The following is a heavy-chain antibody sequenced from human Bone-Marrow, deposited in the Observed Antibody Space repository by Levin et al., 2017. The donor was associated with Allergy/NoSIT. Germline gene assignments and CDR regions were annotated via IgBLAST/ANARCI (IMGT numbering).Heavy chain of an antibody. D-gene: IGHD6-13*01. J-gene: IGHJ4*02. V-gene: IGHV3-30*03. CDR3: ARRLSAVDFYIDY. CDR2: TSYDGSQK. CDR1: GFIFSNYG. Sequence: PGGSLRLSCAASGFIFSNYGMLWVRQAPGKGLEWVSVTSYDGSQKYYAGSVEGRFTISRDNTKNTLFLHMSSLRAEDTAIYYCARRLSAVDFYIDYWGQGILVTVSS.